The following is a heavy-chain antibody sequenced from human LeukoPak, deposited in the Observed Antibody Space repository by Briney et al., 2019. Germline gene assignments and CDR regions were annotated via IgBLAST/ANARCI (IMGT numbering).Heavy chain of an antibody. Sequence: GGSLRLPCAASGFPFSSYAMSWVRQAPGKGLEWVSGISGSGAGTYYADSVKGRFTISRDNSKNTLYLQMYSLRAEDTAVYYCAKDDGYTDSWGQGTLVTVSS. CDR1: GFPFSSYA. D-gene: IGHD5-24*01. CDR3: AKDDGYTDS. J-gene: IGHJ4*02. V-gene: IGHV3-23*01. CDR2: ISGSGAGT.